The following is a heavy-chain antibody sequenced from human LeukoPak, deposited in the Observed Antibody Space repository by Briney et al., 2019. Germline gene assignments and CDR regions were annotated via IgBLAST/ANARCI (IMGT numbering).Heavy chain of an antibody. Sequence: GGSLRLSCAASGFTSSSYEMNWVRQAPGKGLEWVSYISGSGSTIYYADSVKGRFTISRDNAKNSLYLQMNSLRVEDTAVYYCARIERVEGVYYYYGMDVWGQGTTVTVSS. J-gene: IGHJ6*02. D-gene: IGHD5-24*01. V-gene: IGHV3-48*03. CDR1: GFTSSSYE. CDR3: ARIERVEGVYYYYGMDV. CDR2: ISGSGSTI.